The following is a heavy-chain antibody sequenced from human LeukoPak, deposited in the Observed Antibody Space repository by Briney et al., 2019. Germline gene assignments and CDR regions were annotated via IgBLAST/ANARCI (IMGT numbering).Heavy chain of an antibody. D-gene: IGHD3-22*01. V-gene: IGHV1-2*02. CDR2: INPNSGGT. CDR1: GYAFTGYY. Sequence: ASVKVTRKASGYAFTGYYMHWVRQPPGQGLEWMGWINPNSGGTNIAQKFQDRVTITRYTSISTAYMELRRRRCDDTAVCYCASSSRNYYYVSSGGFDYWGQGTLVTVSS. CDR3: ASSSRNYYYVSSGGFDY. J-gene: IGHJ4*02.